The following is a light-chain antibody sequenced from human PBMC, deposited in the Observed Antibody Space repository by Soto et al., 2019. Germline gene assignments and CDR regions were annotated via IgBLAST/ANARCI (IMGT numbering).Light chain of an antibody. Sequence: DIQMTQSPSSLSASVGDRVTITCRASQGISNYLAWYQQKPEKVPQLLIYAASTLQSGAPFRFSGSGSGTEFTLTISSLQPADVSTYYCQKYNSAPLTFGGGTKVEIK. J-gene: IGKJ4*01. CDR2: AAS. V-gene: IGKV1-27*01. CDR3: QKYNSAPLT. CDR1: QGISNY.